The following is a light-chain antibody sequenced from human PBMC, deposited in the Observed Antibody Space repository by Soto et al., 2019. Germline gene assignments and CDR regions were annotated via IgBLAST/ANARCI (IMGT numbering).Light chain of an antibody. CDR2: GAS. CDR1: QSVSSN. Sequence: EIVMTQSPATLSVSPGERATLSCRASQSVSSNLAWYQQKPGQAPRLLIYGASIRATGIPARFSGSGSGAEYTLTISSRQSEDFAGYYCQQYNNWPLTFGPGTKGDIK. V-gene: IGKV3-15*01. J-gene: IGKJ3*01. CDR3: QQYNNWPLT.